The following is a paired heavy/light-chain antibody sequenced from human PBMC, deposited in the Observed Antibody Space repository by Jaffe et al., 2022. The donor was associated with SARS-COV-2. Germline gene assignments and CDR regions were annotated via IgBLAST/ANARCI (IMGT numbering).Heavy chain of an antibody. CDR3: ASGRGYFDY. CDR1: GGSISSQY. D-gene: IGHD3-10*01. CDR2: FRYSG. J-gene: IGHJ4*02. V-gene: IGHV4-59*11. Sequence: QVQLQESGPGLVKPSETLSLTCTVSGGSISSQYWSWIRQPPGKGLEWIGYFRYSGDYNSSLKSRITTSIDASKNQFSLTLSSVTAADTATYYCASGRGYFDYWGQGTLVTVSS.
Light chain of an antibody. V-gene: IGKV3-20*01. CDR2: DSS. Sequence: EIVLTQSPGTLSLSPGERATLSCRASQSLSSSSLAWYQRKPGQAPRLLIYDSSIRANGIPDRFSGSGSGTDFTLTISRLETEDFAMYYCQQYGSSPRTFGQGTKVEIK. CDR1: QSLSSSS. CDR3: QQYGSSPRT. J-gene: IGKJ1*01.